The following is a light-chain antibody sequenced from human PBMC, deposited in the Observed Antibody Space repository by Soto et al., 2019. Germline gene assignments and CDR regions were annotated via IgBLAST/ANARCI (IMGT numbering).Light chain of an antibody. CDR3: QQYNKWPLT. Sequence: EVVMTQSPATVSVSPGERATLSCRASQSVSSNLAWYRQKPGQAPRLLIYGASTRATSISDRFSGSGSGTEFTLTISSLQSEDVAVYYCQQYNKWPLTFGGGTKVDIK. CDR2: GAS. CDR1: QSVSSN. V-gene: IGKV3-15*01. J-gene: IGKJ4*01.